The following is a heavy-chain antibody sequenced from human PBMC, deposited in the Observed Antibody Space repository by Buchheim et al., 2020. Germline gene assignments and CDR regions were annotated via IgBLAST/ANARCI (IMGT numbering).Heavy chain of an antibody. CDR1: GGSISSYY. D-gene: IGHD6-6*01. V-gene: IGHV4-59*01. CDR2: IYYSGST. Sequence: QVQLQESGPGLVKPSETLSLTCTVSGGSISSYYWSWIRQPPGKGLEWIGYIYYSGSTNYNPSLKSRVTISVDTSKNQFSLKLSSVTAADTAVYYRARDRSSSYWFDPWGQGTL. CDR3: ARDRSSSYWFDP. J-gene: IGHJ5*02.